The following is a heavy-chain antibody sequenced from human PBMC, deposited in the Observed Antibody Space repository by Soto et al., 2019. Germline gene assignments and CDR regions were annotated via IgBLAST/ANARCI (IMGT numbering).Heavy chain of an antibody. CDR3: ARGITLPTPLDY. Sequence: ASVKVLCKTSGYTSTSYAMRWVSQDPGQRLEWMGWINAGNGNTKYSQKFQGRVTITRDTSASTAYMELSSLRSEDTAVYYCARGITLPTPLDYWGQGTLVTVSS. V-gene: IGHV1-3*01. CDR2: INAGNGNT. D-gene: IGHD1-20*01. J-gene: IGHJ4*02. CDR1: GYTSTSYA.